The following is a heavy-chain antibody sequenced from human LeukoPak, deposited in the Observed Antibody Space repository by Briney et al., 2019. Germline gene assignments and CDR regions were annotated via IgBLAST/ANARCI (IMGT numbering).Heavy chain of an antibody. CDR1: GFTFGDYA. V-gene: IGHV3-49*04. D-gene: IGHD1-7*01. CDR2: IRSKAYGGTT. Sequence: PGGSLRLSCTASGFTFGDYAMSWVRQAPGKGLEWVGFIRSKAYGGTTEYAASVKGRFTISRDDSKSIAYLQMNSLKTEDTAVYYCTREGRWNYPWGQGTMVTVSS. J-gene: IGHJ3*01. CDR3: TREGRWNYP.